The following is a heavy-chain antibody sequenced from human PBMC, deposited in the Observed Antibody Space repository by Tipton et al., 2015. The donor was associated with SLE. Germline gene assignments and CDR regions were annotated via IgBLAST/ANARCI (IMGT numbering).Heavy chain of an antibody. D-gene: IGHD3-9*01. Sequence: PGLVKPSQTLSLTCSVSGDSMNNYYWSWIRQPAGMPLEWIGRIYSSGDRDYNPSLRSRVTMSVDMSKNQFSLRLTSVTAADTAVYYCARGRTSILWGQGTLVTVSS. CDR2: IYSSGDR. CDR3: ARGRTSIL. V-gene: IGHV4-4*07. J-gene: IGHJ4*02. CDR1: GDSMNNYY.